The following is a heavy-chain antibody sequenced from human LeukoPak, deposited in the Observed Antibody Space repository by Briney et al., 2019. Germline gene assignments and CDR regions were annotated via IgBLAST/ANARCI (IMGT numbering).Heavy chain of an antibody. V-gene: IGHV3-23*01. D-gene: IGHD3-3*01. CDR2: ISGSGGST. Sequence: GGSLRLSCAASGFTFSSYAMSWVRQAPGKGLEWVSAISGSGGSTYYADSVKGRFTISRDNSKNTLYLQMNSLRAEDTAVYYCARVAIFGVVIPGGVDYWGQGTLVTVSS. CDR3: ARVAIFGVVIPGGVDY. J-gene: IGHJ4*02. CDR1: GFTFSSYA.